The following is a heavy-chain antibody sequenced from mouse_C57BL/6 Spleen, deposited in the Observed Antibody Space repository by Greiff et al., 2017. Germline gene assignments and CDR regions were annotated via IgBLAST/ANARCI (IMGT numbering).Heavy chain of an antibody. CDR2: IYPRSGNT. CDR1: GYTFTSYG. J-gene: IGHJ2*01. D-gene: IGHD2-3*01. V-gene: IGHV1-81*01. Sequence: QVQLQQSGAELARPGASVKLSCKASGYTFTSYGISWVKQRTGQGLEWIGEIYPRSGNTYYNEKFKGKATLTADKSSSTAYMELRSLTSEDSAVYFYARGSGDDDYHIDYWGQGTTLTVSS. CDR3: ARGSGDDDYHIDY.